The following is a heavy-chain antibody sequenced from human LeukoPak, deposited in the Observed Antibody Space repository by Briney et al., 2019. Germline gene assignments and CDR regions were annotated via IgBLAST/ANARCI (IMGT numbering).Heavy chain of an antibody. Sequence: SQTPSLTCTVSGDSISSGDYYWSWIRQPAGKGLEWIGRISSSGSTNYNPSLKSRVTISVDTSKNQFSLKLSSVTAADTAVYFCARGPYSYDSSGAFDIWGQGTMVTVSS. CDR3: ARGPYSYDSSGAFDI. CDR2: ISSSGST. V-gene: IGHV4-61*02. CDR1: GDSISSGDYY. D-gene: IGHD3-22*01. J-gene: IGHJ3*02.